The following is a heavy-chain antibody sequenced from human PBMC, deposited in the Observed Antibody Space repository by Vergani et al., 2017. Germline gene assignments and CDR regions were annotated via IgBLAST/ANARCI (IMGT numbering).Heavy chain of an antibody. V-gene: IGHV3-30-3*01. CDR3: AELYGDDGYSPF. J-gene: IGHJ4*02. D-gene: IGHD5-18*01. CDR1: GFTFSSYA. CDR2: ISYDGSNK. Sequence: VHLVESGGGLVQPGRSLRLSCAASGFTFSSYAMHWVRQAPGKGLEWVAVISYDGSNKYYADSVKGRFTISRDDSKNTLYLQMSSLRVEDTAIYYCAELYGDDGYSPFWGQGTLVTVSS.